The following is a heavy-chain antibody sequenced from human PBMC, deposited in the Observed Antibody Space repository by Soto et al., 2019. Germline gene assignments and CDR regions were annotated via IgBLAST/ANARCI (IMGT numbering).Heavy chain of an antibody. Sequence: ASVKVSCKASGYSFTIYGITWVRQAPGQGLEWMGWISTYDGNTNYAQNFQGRVSMARDTSTSTAYMELRSLRSDDTAVYYCARDRGRSCIGGTCPFDYWGQGTLVTAPQ. J-gene: IGHJ4*02. CDR1: GYSFTIYG. V-gene: IGHV1-18*01. CDR3: ARDRGRSCIGGTCPFDY. D-gene: IGHD2-15*01. CDR2: ISTYDGNT.